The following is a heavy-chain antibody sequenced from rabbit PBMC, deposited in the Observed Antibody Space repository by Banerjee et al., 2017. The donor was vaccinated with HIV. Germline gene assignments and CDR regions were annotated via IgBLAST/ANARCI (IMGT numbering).Heavy chain of an antibody. D-gene: IGHD4-2*01. Sequence: QSLEESGGDLVKPGASLKLCCKASGLDFSSSYWICWVRQAPGKGLEWIACIYAGSISNTYYASWAKGRFTISKTSSTTVTLQMTSLTAADTATYFCARGYAGGVYAPDAFDPWGQGTLVTVS. CDR2: IYAGSISNT. J-gene: IGHJ2*01. V-gene: IGHV1S40*01. CDR1: GLDFSSSYW. CDR3: ARGYAGGVYAPDAFDP.